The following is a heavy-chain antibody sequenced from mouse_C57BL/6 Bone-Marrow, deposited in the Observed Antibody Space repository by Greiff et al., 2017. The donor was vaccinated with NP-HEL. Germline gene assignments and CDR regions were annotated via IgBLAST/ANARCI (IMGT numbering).Heavy chain of an antibody. D-gene: IGHD1-1*01. CDR1: GYAFSSSW. CDR2: IYPGDGDT. CDR3: ARSTVPAWFAY. V-gene: IGHV1-82*01. J-gene: IGHJ3*01. Sequence: VQLQQSGPELVKPGASVKISCKASGYAFSSSWMNWVKQRPGKGLEWIGRIYPGDGDTNYNGKFKGKATLTADKSSSTAYMQLSSLTSEDSAVYFCARSTVPAWFAYWGQGTLVTVSA.